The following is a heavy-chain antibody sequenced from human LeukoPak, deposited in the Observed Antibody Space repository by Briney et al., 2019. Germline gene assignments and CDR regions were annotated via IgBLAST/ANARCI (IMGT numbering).Heavy chain of an antibody. CDR2: FDPEDGET. V-gene: IGHV1-24*01. D-gene: IGHD1-1*01. CDR3: ATDPVSSATTFDY. J-gene: IGHJ4*02. CDR1: GYTLTELS. Sequence: ASVKVSCKVSGYTLTELSMHWVRQAPGKGLEWMGGFDPEDGETIHAQKFQGRVTMTEDTSTDTAYMELSSLRSEDTAVYYCATDPVSSATTFDYWGQGTLDTVSS.